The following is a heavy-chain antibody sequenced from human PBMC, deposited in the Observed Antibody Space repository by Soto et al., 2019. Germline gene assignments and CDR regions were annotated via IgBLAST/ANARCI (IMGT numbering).Heavy chain of an antibody. CDR1: GGSFSGFY. J-gene: IGHJ5*02. V-gene: IGHV4-34*10. CDR3: AHRPQRGLSSGYYKISPGWFDP. CDR2: FNHGGST. Sequence: KTSETLSLTCAVNGGSFSGFYWSWIRQPPGKGLEWIGEFNHGGSTSYSPSLKSRLTITKDTSKNQVVLTMTNMDPVDTATYYCAHRPQRGLSSGYYKISPGWFDPWGQGTLVTVSS. D-gene: IGHD3-22*01.